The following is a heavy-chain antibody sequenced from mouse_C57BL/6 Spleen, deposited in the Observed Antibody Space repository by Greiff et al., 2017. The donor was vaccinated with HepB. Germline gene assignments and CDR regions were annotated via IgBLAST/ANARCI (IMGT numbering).Heavy chain of an antibody. V-gene: IGHV14-4*01. J-gene: IGHJ3*01. CDR1: GFNIKDDY. Sequence: EVQLQQSGAELVRPGASVKLSCTASGFNIKDDYMHWVKQRPEQGLEWIGWIDPENGDTEYASKFQGKATITADTSSNTAYLQLSSLTSEDTAVYYCTTSDDGYSAWFAYWGQGTLVTVSA. CDR3: TTSDDGYSAWFAY. D-gene: IGHD2-3*01. CDR2: IDPENGDT.